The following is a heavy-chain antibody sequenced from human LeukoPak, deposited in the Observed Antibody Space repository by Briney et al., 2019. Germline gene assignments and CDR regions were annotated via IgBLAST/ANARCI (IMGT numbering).Heavy chain of an antibody. V-gene: IGHV3-48*03. CDR3: AKILGFSGLGSDY. J-gene: IGHJ4*02. D-gene: IGHD3-9*01. CDR1: GFTFGDYA. Sequence: GGSLRLSCTASGFTFGDYAMNWVRQAPGKGLEWVSYISSSGSTIYYADSVKGRFTISRDNAKNSLYLQMNSLRAEDTAVYYCAKILGFSGLGSDYWGQGTLVTVSS. CDR2: ISSSGSTI.